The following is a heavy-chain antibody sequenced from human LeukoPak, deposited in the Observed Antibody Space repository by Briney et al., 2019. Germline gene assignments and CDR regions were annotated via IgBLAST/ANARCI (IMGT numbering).Heavy chain of an antibody. J-gene: IGHJ5*02. CDR3: AATYYDFWSGYQRPFDP. Sequence: ASVKVSCKVSGYTLTELSMHWVRQAHGKGLEWMGGFDPEDGETIYAQKFQGRVSMTEDTSTDTAYMELSSLRSEDTAVYYCAATYYDFWSGYQRPFDPGGQGTLVTVSS. D-gene: IGHD3-3*01. V-gene: IGHV1-24*01. CDR2: FDPEDGET. CDR1: GYTLTELS.